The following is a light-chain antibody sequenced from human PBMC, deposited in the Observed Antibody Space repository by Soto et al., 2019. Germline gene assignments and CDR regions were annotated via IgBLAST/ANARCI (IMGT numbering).Light chain of an antibody. J-gene: IGKJ1*01. V-gene: IGKV1-39*01. Sequence: DIQMTQSPSSLSASVGDRVAITCRPSQYISRYLNWYQQKPGKAPKLLIFGTSTLQSGVPSRFSGSGSGTDFTLTISSLQPEDFATYYCQQSSSTLWAFGQGTKVDIK. CDR1: QYISRY. CDR3: QQSSSTLWA. CDR2: GTS.